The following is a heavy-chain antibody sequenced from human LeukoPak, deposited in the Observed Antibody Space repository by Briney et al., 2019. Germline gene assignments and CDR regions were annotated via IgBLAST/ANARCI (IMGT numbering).Heavy chain of an antibody. CDR1: GLTVITND. D-gene: IGHD3-16*01. J-gene: IGHJ4*02. CDR2: HYSDGNT. CDR3: ARGVEARAANTLAY. Sequence: GRSLRLSCAASGLTVITNDMTWVRQAPGKGREWGSVHYSDGNTKYATSVPGRFTISRENSQSTLYLEMNSLSPDDTAGYYCARGVEARAANTLAYWGQGTLVTVSS. V-gene: IGHV3-53*01.